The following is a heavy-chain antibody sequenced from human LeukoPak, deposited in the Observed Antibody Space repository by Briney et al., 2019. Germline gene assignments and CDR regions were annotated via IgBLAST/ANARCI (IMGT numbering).Heavy chain of an antibody. V-gene: IGHV3-30*03. CDR1: GFTFSRHG. D-gene: IGHD3-3*01. Sequence: GGSLRLSCAPSGFTFSRHGLHWVRQAPGKGLEWVAIISNDGSRKYYAHSVEGRFTISRDNSKNTLYLQMDSLRAEDTAVYYCARDRAWNYFDYWGQGTLVTVSS. CDR2: ISNDGSRK. CDR3: ARDRAWNYFDY. J-gene: IGHJ4*02.